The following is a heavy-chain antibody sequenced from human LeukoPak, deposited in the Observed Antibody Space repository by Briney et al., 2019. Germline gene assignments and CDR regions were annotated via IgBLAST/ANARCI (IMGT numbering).Heavy chain of an antibody. CDR1: GASISSYY. J-gene: IGHJ4*02. CDR2: IYYSGST. V-gene: IGHV4-59*01. CDR3: AREYCGVDCYSYYFDY. D-gene: IGHD2-21*02. Sequence: SETLSLTCTVSGASISSYYWSWIRQPPGKGLEWIGNIYYSGSTNYNPSLKSRVTISVATSKSQFSLRLSSVTAADTAVYYCAREYCGVDCYSYYFDYWGQGTLVTVSS.